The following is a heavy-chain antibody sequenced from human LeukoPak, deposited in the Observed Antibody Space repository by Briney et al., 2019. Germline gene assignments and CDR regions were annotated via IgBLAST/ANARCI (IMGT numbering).Heavy chain of an antibody. CDR2: IIPIFGTA. Sequence: GASVKVSCKASGYTFTSYGISWVRQAPGQGLEWMGGIIPIFGTANYAQKFQGRVTITADESTSTAYMELSSLRSEDTAVYYCARTGIAAREGNWFDPWGQGTLVTVSS. CDR3: ARTGIAAREGNWFDP. J-gene: IGHJ5*02. D-gene: IGHD6-6*01. V-gene: IGHV1-69*13. CDR1: GYTFTSYG.